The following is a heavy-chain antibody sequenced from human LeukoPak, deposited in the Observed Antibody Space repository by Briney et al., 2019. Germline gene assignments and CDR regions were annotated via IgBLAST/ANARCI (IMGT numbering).Heavy chain of an antibody. CDR3: WCYGVITTGYFDY. J-gene: IGHJ4*02. D-gene: IGHD3-22*01. CDR2: ISSSSSYI. V-gene: IGHV3-21*01. CDR1: GFTFSSYS. Sequence: GGSLRLSCAASGFTFSSYSMNWVRQAPGKGLEWVSSISSSSSYIYYADSVKGRFTISRDNAKNSLYLQMNSLRAEDTAVYYCWCYGVITTGYFDYWGQGTLVTVSS.